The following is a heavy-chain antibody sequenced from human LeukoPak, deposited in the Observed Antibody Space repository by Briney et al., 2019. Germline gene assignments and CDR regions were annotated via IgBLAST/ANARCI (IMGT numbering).Heavy chain of an antibody. CDR2: ISSSGSAI. Sequence: GGSLRLSCAASGFTFSSYEMNWVRQAPGKGLEWVSFISSSGSAIHYADSVRGRFTISRDNAKNSLYLQMSRLRAEDTAVYYCARDKLSFFDSSGDFDYWRQGTLVTVSS. CDR1: GFTFSSYE. D-gene: IGHD3-22*01. CDR3: ARDKLSFFDSSGDFDY. J-gene: IGHJ4*02. V-gene: IGHV3-48*03.